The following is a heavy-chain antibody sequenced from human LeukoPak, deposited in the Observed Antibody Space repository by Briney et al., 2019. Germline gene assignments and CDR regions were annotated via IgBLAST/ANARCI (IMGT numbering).Heavy chain of an antibody. V-gene: IGHV3-23*01. Sequence: GGSLRLSCAASGFTFSSYAMSWVRQAPGKGLEWVSAISGSGGSTYYADSVKGRFTISRDNSKNTLYLQMSSLRAEDTAVYYCAKPQGNYSAFDIWGQGTMVTVSS. J-gene: IGHJ3*02. CDR3: AKPQGNYSAFDI. CDR2: ISGSGGST. CDR1: GFTFSSYA. D-gene: IGHD1-7*01.